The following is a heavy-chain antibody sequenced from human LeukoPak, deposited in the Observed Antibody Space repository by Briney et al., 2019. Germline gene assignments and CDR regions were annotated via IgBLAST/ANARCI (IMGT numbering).Heavy chain of an antibody. D-gene: IGHD3-10*01. CDR2: ISGSGGST. J-gene: IGHJ4*02. CDR3: AKVMGGRLLWLGEFN. V-gene: IGHV3-23*01. CDR1: GFTFSSYA. Sequence: PGGSLRLSCAASGFTFSSYAMSWVRQAPGKGLEWVSAISGSGGSTYYADSVKGRFTISRDNSKNTLYLQMNSLRAEDTAVYYCAKVMGGRLLWLGEFNWGQGTLVTVSS.